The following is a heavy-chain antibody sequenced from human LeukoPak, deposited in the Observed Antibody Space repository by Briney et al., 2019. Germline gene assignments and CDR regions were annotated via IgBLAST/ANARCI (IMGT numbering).Heavy chain of an antibody. CDR3: AKDLTTMVRGAPS. CDR2: ISASTTDT. J-gene: IGHJ4*02. Sequence: GGSLRLSCAASGFTFSSYAMSWLRQAPGRGLEWVSAISASTTDTYYADSVKGRFTVSRDNSKNTLYLQMNSLRAEDTAVYYCAKDLTTMVRGAPSWGQGTLVTVSS. V-gene: IGHV3-23*01. D-gene: IGHD3-10*01. CDR1: GFTFSSYA.